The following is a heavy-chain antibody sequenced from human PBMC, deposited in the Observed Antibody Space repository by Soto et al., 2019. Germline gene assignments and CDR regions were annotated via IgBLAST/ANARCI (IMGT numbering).Heavy chain of an antibody. V-gene: IGHV3-66*04. CDR3: ARHDYGDP. CDR2: IETGGRI. Sequence: EVQVVESGGGLVQPGGSLRLSCAASGFSVSSDYMSWVRQAPGRGLEWVSVIETGGRIYYADSVKGRFTISRDNSKNTVYLQMNSLRAEDTAVYYCARHDYGDPWGQGTLVTVSS. J-gene: IGHJ5*02. D-gene: IGHD4-17*01. CDR1: GFSVSSDY.